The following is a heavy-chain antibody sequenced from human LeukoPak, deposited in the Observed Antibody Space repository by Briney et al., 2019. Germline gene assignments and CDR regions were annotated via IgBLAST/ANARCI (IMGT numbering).Heavy chain of an antibody. Sequence: PGGSLRLSCAASGFTFSSYAMSWVRQAPGKGLEWVSAISGGGGSTYYADSVKGRFTISRDNSKNTVSLQMNSLRGEDTAVYYCAKRSNAAFDIWGQGTMVIASS. J-gene: IGHJ3*02. CDR1: GFTFSSYA. V-gene: IGHV3-23*01. CDR2: ISGGGGST. D-gene: IGHD3-16*01. CDR3: AKRSNAAFDI.